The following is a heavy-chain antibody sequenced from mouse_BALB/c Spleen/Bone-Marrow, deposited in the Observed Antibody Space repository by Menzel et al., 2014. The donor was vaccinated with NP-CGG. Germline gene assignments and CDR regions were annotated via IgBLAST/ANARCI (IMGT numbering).Heavy chain of an antibody. J-gene: IGHJ4*01. Sequence: EVMLVESGPELVKPGASVKISCKASGYTFTDYNMHWVKQSHGKSLEWIGYIYPYNGGTGYNQKFKSKATLTVDNSSNTAYRELRCLPTEGSAVYYCPITTLYAMKYWGQGTTVTFSS. CDR3: PITTLYAMKY. CDR2: IYPYNGGT. CDR1: GYTFTDYN. D-gene: IGHD2-12*01. V-gene: IGHV1S29*02.